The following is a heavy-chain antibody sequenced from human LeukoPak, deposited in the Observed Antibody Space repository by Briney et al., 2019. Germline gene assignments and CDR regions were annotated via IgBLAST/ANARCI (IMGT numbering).Heavy chain of an antibody. CDR3: AKEYYYDSSGYYRGGAFDI. CDR1: GFTFSGYS. CDR2: ISGSCSTI. J-gene: IGHJ3*02. V-gene: IGHV3-48*01. Sequence: GGSLRLSCEASGFTFSGYSLIWVRQAPGKGLEWISYISGSCSTIYFADSVKGRFTISRDNSKNTLYLQMNSLRAEDTAVYYCAKEYYYDSSGYYRGGAFDIWGQGTMVTVSS. D-gene: IGHD3-22*01.